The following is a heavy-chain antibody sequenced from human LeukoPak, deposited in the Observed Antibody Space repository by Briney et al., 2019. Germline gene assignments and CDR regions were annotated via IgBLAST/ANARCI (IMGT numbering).Heavy chain of an antibody. CDR3: ARVQYQLLFEGNWFDP. V-gene: IGHV1-2*02. D-gene: IGHD2-2*01. CDR1: GYTFTGYY. J-gene: IGHJ5*02. Sequence: ASMKVSCKASGYTFTGYYIHWVRQAPGQGLEWMGWINPNSGDTHYAQKFQGRVTMTRDTSISTAHMDLNSLISDDTAVYYCARVQYQLLFEGNWFDPWGQGTLVTVSS. CDR2: INPNSGDT.